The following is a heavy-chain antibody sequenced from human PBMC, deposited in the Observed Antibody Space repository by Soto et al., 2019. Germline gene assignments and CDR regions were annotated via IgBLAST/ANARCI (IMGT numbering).Heavy chain of an antibody. CDR2: ISAYNGNT. CDR1: GYTFTNYA. D-gene: IGHD3-10*01. Sequence: QVQLVQSGAEVKKPGASVKVSCKASGYTFTNYAISWVRQAPGQGLEWMGWISAYNGNTNYAQKLQGRVTMTTDTATSSAAMELRSLGSDDTAVYYCARSWFGDFVYYFDYWGQGTLVTVSS. J-gene: IGHJ4*02. CDR3: ARSWFGDFVYYFDY. V-gene: IGHV1-18*01.